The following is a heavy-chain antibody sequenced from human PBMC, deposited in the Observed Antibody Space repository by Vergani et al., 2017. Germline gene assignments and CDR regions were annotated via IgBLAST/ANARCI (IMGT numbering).Heavy chain of an antibody. CDR1: GGSFTSYH. CDR3: ARVNTETNGHLYYYYDMDV. V-gene: IGHV4-34*01. D-gene: IGHD4-11*01. Sequence: QVQLQQWGGGLLKPSETLSLTCVVNGGSFTSYHWTWIRQSPGEGLEWVGDIDHTGRPDYNPSLKSRLTMSVDKSRNQFSLTLNSLTATDTAIYFCARVNTETNGHLYYYYDMDVWGQGAEVTVSP. J-gene: IGHJ6*01. CDR2: IDHTGRP.